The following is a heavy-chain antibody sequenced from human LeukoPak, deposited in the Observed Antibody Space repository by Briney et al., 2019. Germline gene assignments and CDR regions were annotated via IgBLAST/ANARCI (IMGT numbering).Heavy chain of an antibody. CDR1: GYTFTGYY. CDR2: INPNSGGT. V-gene: IGHV1-2*02. D-gene: IGHD3-9*01. Sequence: ASVKVSCKASGYTFTGYYMHWVRQAPGQGLEWMGWINPNSGGTNYAQKFQGRVTMTRDTSISTAYMELSRLRSDDPAVYYCAREGSYYDILTGYYPRGMDVWGQGTTVTVSS. CDR3: AREGSYYDILTGYYPRGMDV. J-gene: IGHJ6*02.